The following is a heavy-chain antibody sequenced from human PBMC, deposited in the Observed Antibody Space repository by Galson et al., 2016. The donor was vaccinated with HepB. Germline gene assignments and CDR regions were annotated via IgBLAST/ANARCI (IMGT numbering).Heavy chain of an antibody. Sequence: SLRLSCAVSGFTFSNAWMSWVRQAPGKGLEWVGRIKSNPDGGTTDYAAPVKGRFIISRVDSKNKLYLQMSSLKTEDTAVYYCTKTARLRGVPMDYWGQGTLVTVSS. CDR3: TKTARLRGVPMDY. CDR1: GFTFSNAW. D-gene: IGHD3-10*01. V-gene: IGHV3-15*01. CDR2: IKSNPDGGTT. J-gene: IGHJ4*02.